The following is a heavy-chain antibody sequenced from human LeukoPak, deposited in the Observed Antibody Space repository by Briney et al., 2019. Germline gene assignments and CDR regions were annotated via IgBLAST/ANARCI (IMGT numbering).Heavy chain of an antibody. Sequence: PGGTLRLSCAASGFTFSNFGMGWVRQAPGKGLEWVSSMSGGGEYIYHADSVKGRFTISRDNSKNTLFLQMNSLRAEDTALYYCVKALGTSNTVDTWGQGTLVTVSS. D-gene: IGHD7-27*01. J-gene: IGHJ5*02. CDR2: MSGGGEYI. CDR3: VKALGTSNTVDT. V-gene: IGHV3-23*01. CDR1: GFTFSNFG.